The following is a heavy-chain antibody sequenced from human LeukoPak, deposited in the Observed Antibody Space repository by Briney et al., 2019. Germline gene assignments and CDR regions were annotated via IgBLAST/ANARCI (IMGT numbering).Heavy chain of an antibody. Sequence: GGSLRLSCAASGFTFSSYSMNWVRQAPGKGLEWVSGISPSGDITYYADSVKGRFTISRDNSKNTVYLQMDSLRAEDTAVYYCAKVYLRFLEWAPIDIWGQGTMVTVSS. D-gene: IGHD3-3*01. J-gene: IGHJ3*02. CDR2: ISPSGDIT. V-gene: IGHV3-23*01. CDR1: GFTFSSYS. CDR3: AKVYLRFLEWAPIDI.